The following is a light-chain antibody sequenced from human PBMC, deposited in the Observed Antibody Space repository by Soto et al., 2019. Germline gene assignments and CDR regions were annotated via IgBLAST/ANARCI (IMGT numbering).Light chain of an antibody. CDR1: QSLLHSNGYNY. J-gene: IGKJ5*01. CDR2: LGS. Sequence: EIVMTQYPLSLPVILGEPASIYCRSSQSLLHSNGYNYLDWYLQKPGQSPQLLIYLGSNRASGVPDRFSGSGSGTDFTLKISRVEAEDVGVYYCMQALQTITFGQGTRLEIK. V-gene: IGKV2-28*01. CDR3: MQALQTIT.